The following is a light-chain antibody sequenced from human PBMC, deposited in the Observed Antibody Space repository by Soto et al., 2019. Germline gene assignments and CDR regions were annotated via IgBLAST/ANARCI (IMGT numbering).Light chain of an antibody. Sequence: DIQMTKSPSFVSASVRDRVTITCRASQGISSWLAWYQHKPGRAPKLLIHAASSLESGVPSRFSGSGSGTDFTLIISSLQPEDFATYYCQQTTSFPLTFGGGTKVEIK. CDR1: QGISSW. J-gene: IGKJ4*01. CDR2: AAS. CDR3: QQTTSFPLT. V-gene: IGKV1-12*01.